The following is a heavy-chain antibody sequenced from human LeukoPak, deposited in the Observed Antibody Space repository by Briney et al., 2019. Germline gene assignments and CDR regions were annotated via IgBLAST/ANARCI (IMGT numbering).Heavy chain of an antibody. Sequence: GASVKVSCKASGYTFTSYGISWVRQAPGQGLEWMGWISAYSGNTNYAQKLQGRVTMTTDTSTSTAYMELRSLRSDDTAVYYCARERDYGDYIIQFDLWGQGTLVTVSS. D-gene: IGHD4-17*01. CDR3: ARERDYGDYIIQFDL. J-gene: IGHJ5*02. CDR1: GYTFTSYG. V-gene: IGHV1-18*01. CDR2: ISAYSGNT.